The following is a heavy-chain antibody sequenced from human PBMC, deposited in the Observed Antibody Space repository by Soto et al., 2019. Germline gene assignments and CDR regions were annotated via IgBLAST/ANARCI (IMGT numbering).Heavy chain of an antibody. Sequence: ASVKVSCKASGYTLTGYYMHWVRQAPGQGLEWMGWINPNSGGTNYAQKFQGRVTMTRDTSISTAYMELSRLRSDDTAVYYCARGKATDYYGSGTQLNWGQGTLVTVSS. CDR3: ARGKATDYYGSGTQLN. CDR2: INPNSGGT. V-gene: IGHV1-2*02. J-gene: IGHJ4*02. D-gene: IGHD3-10*01. CDR1: GYTLTGYY.